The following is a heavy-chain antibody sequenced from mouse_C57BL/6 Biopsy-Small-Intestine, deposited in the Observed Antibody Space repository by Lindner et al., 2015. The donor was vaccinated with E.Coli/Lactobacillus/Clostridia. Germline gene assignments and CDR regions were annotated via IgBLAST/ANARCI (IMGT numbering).Heavy chain of an antibody. D-gene: IGHD3-2*02. CDR1: GYTFTDYN. CDR2: VNPNSGGT. J-gene: IGHJ3*01. V-gene: IGHV1-18*01. CDR3: ARRQLNWFDY. Sequence: VQLQESGPELVKPGASVKIPCKASGYTFTDYNMDWVKQSHVKGLEWIVDVNPNSGGTIYNQKFKDKATLTVDKSSSTAYMELRSLTSEDTAVYYCARRQLNWFDYWGQGTLVTVSA.